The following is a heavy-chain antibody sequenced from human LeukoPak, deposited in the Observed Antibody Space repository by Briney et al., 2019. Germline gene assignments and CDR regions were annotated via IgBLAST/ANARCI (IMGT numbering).Heavy chain of an antibody. D-gene: IGHD5-18*01. V-gene: IGHV3-7*01. CDR3: ARDLAYSRLDY. CDR2: INPDGNKK. J-gene: IGHJ4*02. CDR1: GLTFSSSG. Sequence: GGSLRLSCAVSGLTFSSSGMDWVRQAPGKGLEWVASINPDGNKKYSADSVKGRFTISRDNAENSLYLQMNSLRVEDTAFYYCARDLAYSRLDYSGQGMLVTVSS.